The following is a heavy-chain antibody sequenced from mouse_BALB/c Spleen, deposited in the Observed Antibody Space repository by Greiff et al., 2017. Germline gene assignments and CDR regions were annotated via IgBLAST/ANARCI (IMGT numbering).Heavy chain of an antibody. CDR3: ARLLRPYYAMDY. J-gene: IGHJ4*01. CDR1: GYAFSSYW. Sequence: QVQLQQSGAELVRPGSSVKISCKASGYAFSSYWMNWVKQRPGQGLEWIGQIYPGDGDTNYNGKFKGKATLTADKSSSTAYMQLSSLTSEDSAVYFCARLLRPYYAMDYWGQGTSVTVSS. V-gene: IGHV1-80*01. CDR2: IYPGDGDT. D-gene: IGHD1-2*01.